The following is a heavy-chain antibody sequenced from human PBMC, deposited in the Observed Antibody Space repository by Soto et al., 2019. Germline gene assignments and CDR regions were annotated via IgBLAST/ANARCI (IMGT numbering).Heavy chain of an antibody. J-gene: IGHJ6*02. V-gene: IGHV1-2*02. D-gene: IGHD1-1*01. CDR1: GYSFTDYH. Sequence: ASVKVSCKASGYSFTDYHMHWVRQAPGQGLEWMGWINPYRGATNYAQKFQGRVTMTRDTSISTAYMELSRLRSDDTAVYWCAREHVRPRTGAMDVWGQGTTVTVSS. CDR3: AREHVRPRTGAMDV. CDR2: INPYRGAT.